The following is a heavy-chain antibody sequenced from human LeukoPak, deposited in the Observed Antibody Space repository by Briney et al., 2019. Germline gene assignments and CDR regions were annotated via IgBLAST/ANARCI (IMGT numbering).Heavy chain of an antibody. J-gene: IGHJ4*02. V-gene: IGHV3-7*03. CDR1: GFTFSSSW. Sequence: GGSLRLSCVASGFTFSSSWMSWVRQAPGKGLEWVANIKHDGSEKSYVESVRGRFTISRDNAKNSLYLQLNSLRAEDTALYYCARDNPPDYWGRGTLVTVSS. CDR2: IKHDGSEK. CDR3: ARDNPPDY.